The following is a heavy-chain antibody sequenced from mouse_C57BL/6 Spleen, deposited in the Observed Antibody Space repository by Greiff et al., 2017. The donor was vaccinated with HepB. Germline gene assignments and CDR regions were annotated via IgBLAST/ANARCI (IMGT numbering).Heavy chain of an antibody. V-gene: IGHV1-18*01. Sequence: EVQLQESGPELVKPGASVKIPCKASGYTFTDYNMDWVKQSHGKSLEWIGDINPNNGGTIYNQKFKGKATLTVDKSSSTAYMELRSLTSEDTAVYYCARSPRLRFYAMDYWGQGTSVTVSS. J-gene: IGHJ4*01. CDR1: GYTFTDYN. CDR3: ARSPRLRFYAMDY. D-gene: IGHD1-1*01. CDR2: INPNNGGT.